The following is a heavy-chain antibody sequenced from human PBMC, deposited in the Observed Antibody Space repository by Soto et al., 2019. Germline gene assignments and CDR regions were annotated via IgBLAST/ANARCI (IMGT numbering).Heavy chain of an antibody. V-gene: IGHV1-69*06. D-gene: IGHD2-15*01. CDR1: GGTFSSYV. CDR2: IIPMYGTV. J-gene: IGHJ5*02. CDR3: ARDLGGCSGDNCRYNWFDP. Sequence: QVQLVQSGAEVKKPGSSVKVSCKASGGTFSSYVISWVRQAPGQGPEWMGGIIPMYGTVNYEQKFQDRVTIIADTSTSTAYMELSSLRSEDTAVYYCARDLGGCSGDNCRYNWFDPWGQGTLVTVSS.